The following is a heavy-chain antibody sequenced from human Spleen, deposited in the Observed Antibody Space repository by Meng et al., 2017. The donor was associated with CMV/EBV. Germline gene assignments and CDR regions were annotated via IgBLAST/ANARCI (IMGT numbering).Heavy chain of an antibody. V-gene: IGHV1-8*03. CDR2: MNPNSGNT. CDR1: GYTFTSYD. D-gene: IGHD2-8*02. Sequence: ASVKVSCKASGYTFTSYDINWVRQATGQGLEWMGWMNPNSGNTGCAQKFQGRLTITADKSTSTAYMELSSLRSEDTAVYYCARAPRVRLSTGYYYYGLDVWGQGTTVTVSS. CDR3: ARAPRVRLSTGYYYYGLDV. J-gene: IGHJ6*02.